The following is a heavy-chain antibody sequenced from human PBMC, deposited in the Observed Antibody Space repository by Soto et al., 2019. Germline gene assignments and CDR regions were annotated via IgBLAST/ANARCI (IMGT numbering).Heavy chain of an antibody. V-gene: IGHV4-30-2*02. CDR2: IYHSGST. J-gene: IGHJ5*02. CDR1: GGSISSGGYS. Sequence: TSETLSLTCAVSGGSISSGGYSWSWIRQPPGKGLEWIGYIYHSGSTYYNPSLKSRVTISVDRSKNQFSLKLSSVTAADTAVYYCAGEYYYDSSGYLWGQGTLVTVSS. CDR3: AGEYYYDSSGYL. D-gene: IGHD3-22*01.